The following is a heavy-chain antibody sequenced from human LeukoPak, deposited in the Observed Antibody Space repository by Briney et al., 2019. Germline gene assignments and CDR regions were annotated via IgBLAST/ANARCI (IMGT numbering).Heavy chain of an antibody. V-gene: IGHV3-66*01. CDR3: ARGAGGYRGYDVSDY. Sequence: PGGSLRLSCAASGFTVTSTYMSWVRQAPGQGLEWVSVIYSGESLYFVGSAKGRFTISSDTSTNTLFLQMNSLRDEDTAVYFCARGAGGYRGYDVSDYWGQGTLVTVSS. J-gene: IGHJ4*02. D-gene: IGHD5-12*01. CDR1: GFTVTSTY. CDR2: IYSGESL.